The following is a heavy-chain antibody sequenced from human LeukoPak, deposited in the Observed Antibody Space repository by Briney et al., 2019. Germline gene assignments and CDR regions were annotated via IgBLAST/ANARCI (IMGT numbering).Heavy chain of an antibody. CDR1: GFTFDDYA. Sequence: PGGSLRLSCAASGFTFDDYAMHWVRQAPGKGLEWVSGISWNSGSIGYADSVKGRFTISRDNAKNSLYLQMNSLRAEDTALYYCAKSADYDILTGHIVNWFDPWGQGTLFTVSS. CDR3: AKSADYDILTGHIVNWFDP. V-gene: IGHV3-9*01. J-gene: IGHJ5*02. D-gene: IGHD3-9*01. CDR2: ISWNSGSI.